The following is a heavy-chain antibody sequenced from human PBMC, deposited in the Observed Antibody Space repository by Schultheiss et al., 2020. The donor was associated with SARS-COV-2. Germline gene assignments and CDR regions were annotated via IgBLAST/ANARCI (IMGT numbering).Heavy chain of an antibody. CDR1: GFTFSDYY. CDR2: ISSSGSTI. CDR3: ARFGVTTVDYFDY. Sequence: GESLKISCAASGFTFSDYYMSWIRQAPGKGLEWVSYISSSGSTIYYADSVKGRFTISRDNAKNSLYLQMNSLRAEDTAVYYCARFGVTTVDYFDYWGQGTLVTVSS. D-gene: IGHD4-23*01. V-gene: IGHV3-11*01. J-gene: IGHJ4*02.